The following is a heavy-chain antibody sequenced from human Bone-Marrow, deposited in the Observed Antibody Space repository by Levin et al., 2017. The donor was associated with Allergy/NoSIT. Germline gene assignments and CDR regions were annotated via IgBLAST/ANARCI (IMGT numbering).Heavy chain of an antibody. CDR2: IYSGGST. D-gene: IGHD3-10*01. CDR1: GFTFSSNY. Sequence: GGSLRLSCAASGFTFSSNYMSWVRQAPGKGLEWVSVIYSGGSTSYADSAMGRFTISRDNSKNTLYLQMISLRAEETAGYCCARGWFGELLSHWGQRTLVTVSS. V-gene: IGHV3-53*01. CDR3: ARGWFGELLSH. J-gene: IGHJ4*02.